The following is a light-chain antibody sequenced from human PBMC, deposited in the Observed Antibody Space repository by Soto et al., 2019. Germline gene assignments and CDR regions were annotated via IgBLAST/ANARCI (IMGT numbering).Light chain of an antibody. J-gene: IGLJ2*01. CDR1: SSDVGAYND. Sequence: QSVLTQPASVSGSPGQSITISCTGTSSDVGAYNDVSWYQQHPGKAPKLMIYDVTNRPSGVSSRFSGSKSGNTASLTISGLQAEDEADYYCSSYTRSTTLVVFGGGTKLTVL. V-gene: IGLV2-14*01. CDR3: SSYTRSTTLVV. CDR2: DVT.